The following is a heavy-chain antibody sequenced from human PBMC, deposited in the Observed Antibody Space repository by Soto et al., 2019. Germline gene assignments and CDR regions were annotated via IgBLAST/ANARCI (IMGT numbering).Heavy chain of an antibody. V-gene: IGHV1-46*01. CDR2: INPSGGST. Sequence: QVQLVQSGAEVKKPGASVKVSCKASGYTFTTYHMHWVRQAPGQGLEWMGIINPSGGSTSYAQRFQGRITMTRDTSTNTSYMEVRSLRFEDTAMYYFARGEGQSRSSSHFAYWGQGTLVTVSS. J-gene: IGHJ4*02. CDR1: GYTFTTYH. D-gene: IGHD6-6*01. CDR3: ARGEGQSRSSSHFAY.